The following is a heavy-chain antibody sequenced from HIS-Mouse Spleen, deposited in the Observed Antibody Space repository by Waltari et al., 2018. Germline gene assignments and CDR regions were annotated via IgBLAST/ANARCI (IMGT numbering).Heavy chain of an antibody. D-gene: IGHD4-4*01. CDR1: GYTFTSYD. J-gene: IGHJ4*02. CDR2: MNPNSGNP. Sequence: QVQLVQSGAEGKKPGASLKVSCKVSGYTFTSYDINCVRRATEQGLEWMGWMNPNSGNPGYAQKFQGRVTMARNTSISTAYMELSSLRSEDTAVYYCARGHDYSNYFDYWGQGTLVTVSS. CDR3: ARGHDYSNYFDY. V-gene: IGHV1-8*01.